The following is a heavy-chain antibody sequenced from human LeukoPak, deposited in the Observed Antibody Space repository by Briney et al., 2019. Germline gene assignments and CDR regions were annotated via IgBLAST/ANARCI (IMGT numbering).Heavy chain of an antibody. CDR2: ISGSGGST. CDR3: AKAGDCSSASCRAIEVYYYGMDV. V-gene: IGHV3-23*01. J-gene: IGHJ6*04. CDR1: GFTFSSYA. D-gene: IGHD2-2*01. Sequence: GGSLRLSCAASGFTFSSYAMSWVRQAPGKGLEWVSAISGSGGSTYYADSVKGRFTISRDNYKNTLYLQMNSLRAEDTDVYYCAKAGDCSSASCRAIEVYYYGMDVWGKGTTVTVSS.